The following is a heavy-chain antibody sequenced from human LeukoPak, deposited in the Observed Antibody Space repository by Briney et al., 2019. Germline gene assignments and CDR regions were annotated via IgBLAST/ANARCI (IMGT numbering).Heavy chain of an antibody. V-gene: IGHV4-39*01. D-gene: IGHD5-24*01. Sequence: SETLSLTCTVSGGSISSSSYYWGWIRQPPGKGLEWIGSIYYSGSTYYNPSLKSRVTISVDTPKNQFSLKLSSVTAADTAVYYCARLFRHVATINYWGQGTLVTVSS. J-gene: IGHJ4*02. CDR2: IYYSGST. CDR3: ARLFRHVATINY. CDR1: GGSISSSSYY.